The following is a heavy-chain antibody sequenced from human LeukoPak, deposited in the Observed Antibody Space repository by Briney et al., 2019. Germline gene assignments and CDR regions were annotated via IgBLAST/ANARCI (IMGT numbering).Heavy chain of an antibody. CDR2: IVPMFGIP. CDR3: AIMGGSTTRAVDY. V-gene: IGHV1-69*02. CDR1: GGTFNYYT. D-gene: IGHD2-8*01. Sequence: SVKVSCKASGGTFNYYTINWVRQAPGQGLEWMGRIVPMFGIPDYAQKFQGRVTLTADKSTSTAYMELSSLRSEDTAMYYCAIMGGSTTRAVDYWAQGSLVTVSS. J-gene: IGHJ4*02.